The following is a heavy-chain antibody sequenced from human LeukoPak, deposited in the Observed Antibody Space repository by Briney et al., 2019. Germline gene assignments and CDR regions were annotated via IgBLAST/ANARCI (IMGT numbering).Heavy chain of an antibody. D-gene: IGHD3-10*01. J-gene: IGHJ4*02. CDR1: GYSISSGYY. Sequence: SETLSLTCSVSGYSISSGYYWGGIRQPPGKGLEWIGSIYYSGSTYYNPSLKSRVTISVDTSKNQFSLKLSSVTAADTAVYYCARAPRITMVRGVIGGPDYFDYWGQGTLVTVSS. CDR3: ARAPRITMVRGVIGGPDYFDY. V-gene: IGHV4-38-2*02. CDR2: IYYSGST.